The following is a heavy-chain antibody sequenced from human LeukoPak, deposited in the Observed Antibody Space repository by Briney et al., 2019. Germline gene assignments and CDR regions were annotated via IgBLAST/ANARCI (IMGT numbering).Heavy chain of an antibody. CDR3: AKVGDGGGSSYFDY. Sequence: GGSLRLSCAASGFTFSSYAMSWVRQAPGKGLEWVSAISGSGGSTYYADSVKGRFTISRDNSKNTLYLQMNSLRAEDTDVYYCAKVGDGGGSSYFDYWGQGTLVTVSS. D-gene: IGHD2-15*01. CDR2: ISGSGGST. V-gene: IGHV3-23*01. CDR1: GFTFSSYA. J-gene: IGHJ4*02.